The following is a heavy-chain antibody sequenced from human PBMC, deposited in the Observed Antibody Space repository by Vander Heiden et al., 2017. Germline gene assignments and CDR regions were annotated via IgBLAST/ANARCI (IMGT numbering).Heavy chain of an antibody. V-gene: IGHV1-18*01. CDR1: GYTFTIYG. Sequence: GYTFTIYGISWVRQAPGQGLEWMGWISAVNDNTKYAQKLQDRVTMTTDTSTSTAYMELRSLRIDDTAVYYCVREYCSSTSCYGADYWGQGTLVPVS. J-gene: IGHJ4*02. D-gene: IGHD2-2*01. CDR3: VREYCSSTSCYGADY. CDR2: ISAVNDNT.